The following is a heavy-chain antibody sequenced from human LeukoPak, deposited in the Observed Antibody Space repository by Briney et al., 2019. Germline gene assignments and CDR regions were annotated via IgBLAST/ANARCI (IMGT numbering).Heavy chain of an antibody. CDR2: INPNSGGT. CDR1: GYTFTGYY. J-gene: IGHJ4*02. V-gene: IGHV1-2*04. D-gene: IGHD6-13*01. CDR3: ARDSTAGTLRSDY. Sequence: GASVKVSCKASGYTFTGYYMHWVRQAPGQGLEWMGRINPNSGGTNYAQKFQGWVTMTRDTSISTAYMELSRLRSDDTAVYYCARDSTAGTLRSDYWGQGTLVTVSS.